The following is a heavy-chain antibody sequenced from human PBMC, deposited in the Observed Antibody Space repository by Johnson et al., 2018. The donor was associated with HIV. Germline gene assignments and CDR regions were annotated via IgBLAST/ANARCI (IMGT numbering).Heavy chain of an antibody. Sequence: VQLVESGGGVVRPGGSLRLSCAASGFTFDDYGMSWVRQAPGKGLAWVSVIYSGGSTYYADSVKGRFTISRDNSNNTLYLQMNSLRAEDTAVYYCARDTAMVHDAFDIWGQGTMVTVSS. CDR1: GFTFDDYG. V-gene: IGHV3-66*01. CDR2: IYSGGST. J-gene: IGHJ3*02. D-gene: IGHD5-18*01. CDR3: ARDTAMVHDAFDI.